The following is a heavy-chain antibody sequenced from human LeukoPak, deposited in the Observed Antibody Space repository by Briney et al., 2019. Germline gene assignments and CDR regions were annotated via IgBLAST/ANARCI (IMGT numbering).Heavy chain of an antibody. J-gene: IGHJ4*02. CDR2: ISSGSNYI. D-gene: IGHD2-15*01. CDR1: GFTLSDYS. Sequence: PGGSLRLSCAASGFTLSDYSMNWVRQAPGKGLEWVSSISSGSNYIYYADSVKGRFTISRDNAKNSLHLQMNSLRAEDTAVYYCARPGQRRCSGGTCYPYYFDYWGQGTLVTVSS. CDR3: ARPGQRRCSGGTCYPYYFDY. V-gene: IGHV3-21*01.